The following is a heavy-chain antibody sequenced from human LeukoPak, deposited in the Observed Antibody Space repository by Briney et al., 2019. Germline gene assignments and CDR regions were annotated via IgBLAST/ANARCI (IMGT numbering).Heavy chain of an antibody. CDR3: TKEEQQLWFFDY. D-gene: IGHD5-18*01. CDR1: GFTFSSSG. V-gene: IGHV3-30*02. Sequence: GGSLRLSXAASGFTFSSSGMHWLRQARGKGLEWVAFIRYDGNNQYYADSVKGRFTISRDNSKNTLYLQMNSLRAEDTAVYYCTKEEQQLWFFDYWGQGTLVTVSS. CDR2: IRYDGNNQ. J-gene: IGHJ4*02.